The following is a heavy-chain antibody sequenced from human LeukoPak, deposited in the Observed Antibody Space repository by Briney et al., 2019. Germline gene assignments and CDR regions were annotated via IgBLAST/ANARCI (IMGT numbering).Heavy chain of an antibody. V-gene: IGHV4-59*08. D-gene: IGHD5-18*01. Sequence: SETLSLTCSVSTGSMSSYYWSWIRQPPGKGLEWIGYVTYTGSKYNPSLKSRVTISTDRSKNEVSLRLSSVTAADTAMHFCARQGDTALIGAFHNWGQGTMVTVSS. J-gene: IGHJ4*03. CDR2: VTYTGS. CDR3: ARQGDTALIGAFHN. CDR1: TGSMSSYY.